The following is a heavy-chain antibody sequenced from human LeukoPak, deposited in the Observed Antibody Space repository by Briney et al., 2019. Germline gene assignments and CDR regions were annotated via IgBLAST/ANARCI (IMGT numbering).Heavy chain of an antibody. Sequence: SETLSLICAVYGGSFSVYHWSCIRQSPGEGREWIGYIYQSGSTYSNPSLKSRVTISVDRSKNQFSLKLSSVTAADTAVYYGARDGTGETSHFHYYYYYMDVWGKGTTVTVSS. D-gene: IGHD3-10*01. CDR2: IYQSGST. CDR3: ARDGTGETSHFHYYYYYMDV. V-gene: IGHV4-34*01. J-gene: IGHJ6*03. CDR1: GGSFSVYH.